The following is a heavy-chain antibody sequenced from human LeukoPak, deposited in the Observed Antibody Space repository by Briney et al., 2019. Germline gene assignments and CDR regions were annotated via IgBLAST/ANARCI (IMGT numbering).Heavy chain of an antibody. Sequence: PGGSLRLSCAASGFTFSSYGMHWVRQAPGKGLEWVTFIRYDGSNKYYADSVKGRFTISRDNAKNSLYLQMNSLRAEDTAVYYCARYGSGSYRSSRYYYMDVWGKGTTVTVSS. CDR2: IRYDGSNK. CDR3: ARYGSGSYRSSRYYYMDV. J-gene: IGHJ6*03. CDR1: GFTFSSYG. D-gene: IGHD3-10*01. V-gene: IGHV3-30*02.